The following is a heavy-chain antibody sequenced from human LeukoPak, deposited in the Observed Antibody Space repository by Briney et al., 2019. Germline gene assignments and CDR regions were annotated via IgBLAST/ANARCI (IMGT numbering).Heavy chain of an antibody. V-gene: IGHV4-39*01. J-gene: IGHJ3*02. Sequence: SETLSLTCTVSGGSISSSSCYWGWIRQPPGKGLEWIGSIYYSGSTYYNPSLKSRVTISVDTSKNQFSLKLSSVTAADTAVYYCARLAARVVIGPNNAFDIWGQGTMVTVSS. CDR3: ARLAARVVIGPNNAFDI. CDR1: GGSISSSSCY. D-gene: IGHD6-6*01. CDR2: IYYSGST.